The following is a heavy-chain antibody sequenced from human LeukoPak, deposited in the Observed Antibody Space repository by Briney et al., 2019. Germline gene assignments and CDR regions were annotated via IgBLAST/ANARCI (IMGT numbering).Heavy chain of an antibody. Sequence: SQTLSLTCTVSGGSISSGGYYWSWIRQHPGKGLEWIGYIYYSGSTYYNPSLKSRVTISVDTSKNQFSLKLSSVTAADTAVYYCARGAGAGYNLQPFDYWGQGTLVTVSS. CDR3: ARGAGAGYNLQPFDY. D-gene: IGHD5-24*01. J-gene: IGHJ4*02. V-gene: IGHV4-31*03. CDR1: GGSISSGGYY. CDR2: IYYSGST.